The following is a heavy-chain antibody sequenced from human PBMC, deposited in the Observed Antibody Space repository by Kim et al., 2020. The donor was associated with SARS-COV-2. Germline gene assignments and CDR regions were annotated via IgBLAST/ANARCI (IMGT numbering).Heavy chain of an antibody. J-gene: IGHJ6*03. CDR3: ARAIGYYYYYMDV. V-gene: IGHV5-51*01. Sequence: YSPSFHGQVTSSADKSISTAYLQWSSLKASDTAMYYCARAIGYYYYYMDVWGKGTTVTVSS. D-gene: IGHD2-2*02.